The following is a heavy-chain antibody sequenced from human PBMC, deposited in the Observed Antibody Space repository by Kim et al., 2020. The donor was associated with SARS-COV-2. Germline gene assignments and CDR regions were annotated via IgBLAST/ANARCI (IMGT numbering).Heavy chain of an antibody. Sequence: SETLSLTCTVSGGSISSYYWSWIRQPPGKGLEWIGYIYYSGSTNYNPSLKSRVTISVDTSKNQFSLKLSSVTAADTAVYYCARHQPGYSSSWYVAEGAFDIWGQGTMVTVSS. CDR1: GGSISSYY. CDR2: IYYSGST. J-gene: IGHJ3*02. CDR3: ARHQPGYSSSWYVAEGAFDI. V-gene: IGHV4-59*08. D-gene: IGHD6-13*01.